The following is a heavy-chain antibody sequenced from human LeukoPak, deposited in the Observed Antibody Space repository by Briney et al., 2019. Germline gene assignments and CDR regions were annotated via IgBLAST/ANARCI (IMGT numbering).Heavy chain of an antibody. CDR1: GYSISSGYY. CDR3: ARDSGITGTPDY. CDR2: IYTSGST. J-gene: IGHJ4*02. D-gene: IGHD1-20*01. V-gene: IGHV4-61*02. Sequence: TSETLSLTCTVSGYSISSGYYWGWIRQPAGKGLEWIGRIYTSGSTNYNPSLKSRVTISVDTSKNQFSLKLSSVTAADTAVYYCARDSGITGTPDYWGQGTLVTVSS.